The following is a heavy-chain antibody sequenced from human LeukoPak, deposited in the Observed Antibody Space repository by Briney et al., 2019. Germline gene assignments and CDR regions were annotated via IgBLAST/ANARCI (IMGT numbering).Heavy chain of an antibody. CDR2: INPNSGGT. V-gene: IGHV1-2*02. CDR3: ARDRRTWRVQDAFDI. D-gene: IGHD1-1*01. J-gene: IGHJ3*02. Sequence: ASVTVSCKASGYTFTGYYMHWVRQAPGQGLEWMGWINPNSGGTNYAQKFQGRVTMTRDTSISTAYMELSRLRPGDTAVDFCARDRRTWRVQDAFDIWGQGTMVTVSS. CDR1: GYTFTGYY.